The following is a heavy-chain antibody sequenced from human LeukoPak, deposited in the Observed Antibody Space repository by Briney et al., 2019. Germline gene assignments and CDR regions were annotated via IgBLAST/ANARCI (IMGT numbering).Heavy chain of an antibody. CDR1: GFTFSFYW. CDR3: ARDNEYCTGGTCRLDY. D-gene: IGHD2-15*01. J-gene: IGHJ4*02. CDR2: INNDGSST. V-gene: IGHV3-74*01. Sequence: GGSLRLSCASSGFTFSFYWMHWVRQAPGKGLVWVSRINNDGSSTSYAGSVKGRFTISRDNAKNTLYLQMNNLRAEGTAVYYCARDNEYCTGGTCRLDYWGQGALVTVSS.